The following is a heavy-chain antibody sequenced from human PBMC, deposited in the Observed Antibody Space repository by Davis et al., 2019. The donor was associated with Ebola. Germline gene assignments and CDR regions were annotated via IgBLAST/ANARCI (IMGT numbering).Heavy chain of an antibody. J-gene: IGHJ4*02. CDR1: GFTFSSYA. CDR3: ARETGLGY. CDR2: ISYDGSNK. Sequence: PGGSLRLSCAASGFTFSSYAMHWVRQAPGKGLEWVAVISYDGSNKYYADSVKGRFTISRDNSKNTLYLQMNSLRAEDTAVHYCARETGLGYWGQGTLVTVSS. V-gene: IGHV3-30*04.